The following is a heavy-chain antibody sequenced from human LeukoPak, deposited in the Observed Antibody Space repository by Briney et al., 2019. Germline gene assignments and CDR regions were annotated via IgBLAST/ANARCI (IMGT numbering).Heavy chain of an antibody. CDR2: INHSGST. D-gene: IGHD6-6*01. CDR1: GGSFSGYY. CDR3: ATSIAARAGRDY. V-gene: IGHV4-34*01. Sequence: SETLSLTCAVYGGSFSGYYWSWIRQPPGKGLEWIGEINHSGSTNYNPSLKSRVTISVNTSKNQFSLKLSSVSAADTAVYYCATSIAARAGRDYWGQGTLVTVSS. J-gene: IGHJ4*02.